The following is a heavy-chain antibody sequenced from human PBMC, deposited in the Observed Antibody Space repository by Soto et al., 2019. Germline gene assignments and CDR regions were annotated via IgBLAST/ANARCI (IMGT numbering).Heavy chain of an antibody. J-gene: IGHJ5*02. CDR1: GYTFTSYD. V-gene: IGHV1-8*01. D-gene: IGHD6-6*01. Sequence: ASVQVSCKASGYTFTSYDINWVRQATGQGLEWMGWMNPNSGNTGYAQKFQGRVTMTRNTSISTAYMELSSLRSEDTAVYYCARFLTGSSPGAWFDPWGQGTLVTVSS. CDR2: MNPNSGNT. CDR3: ARFLTGSSPGAWFDP.